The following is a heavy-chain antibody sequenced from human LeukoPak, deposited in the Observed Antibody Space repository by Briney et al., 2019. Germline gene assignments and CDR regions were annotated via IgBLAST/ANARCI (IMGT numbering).Heavy chain of an antibody. J-gene: IGHJ6*03. CDR2: ISSSGSTI. CDR1: GFKLRNHE. Sequence: PGGSLRLSCEVSGFKLRNHEMNWVRQAPGKGLEWVSYISSSGSTIYYADSVKGRFTISRDNAKNSLYLQMNSLRAEDTAVYYCARDKGQFYYMDVWGKGTTVTVSS. CDR3: ARDKGQFYYMDV. D-gene: IGHD6-19*01. V-gene: IGHV3-48*03.